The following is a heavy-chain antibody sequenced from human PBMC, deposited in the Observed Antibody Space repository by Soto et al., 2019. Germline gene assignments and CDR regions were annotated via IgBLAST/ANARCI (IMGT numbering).Heavy chain of an antibody. J-gene: IGHJ6*03. CDR1: VFTFGDYA. D-gene: IGHD6-6*01. CDR3: TRDRVHIAARPTYYYYYMDV. V-gene: IGHV3-49*03. CDR2: IRSKAYGGTT. Sequence: GGSLRLSCTASVFTFGDYAMSWFRQAPGKGLEWVGFIRSKAYGGTTEYAASVKGRFTISRDDSKSIAYLQMNSLKTEDTAVYYCTRDRVHIAARPTYYYYYMDVWGKGTTVTVSS.